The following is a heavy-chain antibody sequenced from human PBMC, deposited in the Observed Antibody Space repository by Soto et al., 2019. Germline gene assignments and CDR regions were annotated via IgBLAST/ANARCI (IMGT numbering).Heavy chain of an antibody. V-gene: IGHV4-59*08. CDR2: IYYSGST. J-gene: IGHJ5*02. CDR3: ARAEVVPAANWFDP. D-gene: IGHD2-2*01. CDR1: GGSISSYY. Sequence: SETLSLTCTVSGGSISSYYWSWIRQPPGKGLEWIGYIYYSGSTNYNPSHKSRVTISVDTSKNQFSLKLSSVTAAVSVVYFCARAEVVPAANWFDPWGQGTLVTVSS.